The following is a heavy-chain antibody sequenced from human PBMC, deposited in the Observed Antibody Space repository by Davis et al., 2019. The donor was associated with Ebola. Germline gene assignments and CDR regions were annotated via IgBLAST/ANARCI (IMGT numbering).Heavy chain of an antibody. CDR1: GDSVSG. J-gene: IGHJ6*02. CDR2: TYYNSKWYS. V-gene: IGHV6-1*01. CDR3: VRGWGRSGLDV. Sequence: HSQTLSLTCAISGDSVSGWNWIRQSPSRGLEWLGRTYYNSKWYSDYAVSVQGRITINPDTSKNQLSLQLNSVTPEDTAVYYCVRGWGRSGLDVWGQGTTVTVSS. D-gene: IGHD3-16*01.